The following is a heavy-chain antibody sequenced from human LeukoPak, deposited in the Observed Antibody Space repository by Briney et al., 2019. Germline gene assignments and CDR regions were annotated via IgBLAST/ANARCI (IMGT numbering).Heavy chain of an antibody. D-gene: IGHD3-9*01. CDR2: INHSGST. Sequence: SETLSLTCAVYGGSFSGYYWSWIRQPPGKGLEWIGEINHSGSTNYNPSLKSRVTISVDTSKNQFSLKLSSVTAADTAVYYCARVSPNFDWLLYSDYWGQGTLVTVSS. J-gene: IGHJ4*02. CDR3: ARVSPNFDWLLYSDY. V-gene: IGHV4-34*01. CDR1: GGSFSGYY.